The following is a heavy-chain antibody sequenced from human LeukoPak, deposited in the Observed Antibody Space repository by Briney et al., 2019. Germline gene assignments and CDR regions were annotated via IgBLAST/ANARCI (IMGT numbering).Heavy chain of an antibody. V-gene: IGHV1-2*02. Sequence: ASVKVSCKASGYTFTSYDINWVRQATGQGLEWMGWINPNSGGTNYAQKFQGRVTMTRDTSISTAYMELSRLRSDDTAVYYCARDHRYCSGGSCYPPEYFQHWGQGTLVTVSS. D-gene: IGHD2-15*01. CDR1: GYTFTSYD. CDR2: INPNSGGT. CDR3: ARDHRYCSGGSCYPPEYFQH. J-gene: IGHJ1*01.